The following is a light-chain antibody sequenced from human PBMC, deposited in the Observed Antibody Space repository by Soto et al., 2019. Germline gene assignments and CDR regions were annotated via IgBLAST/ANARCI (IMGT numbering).Light chain of an antibody. J-gene: IGLJ1*01. CDR2: EVS. V-gene: IGLV2-14*01. CDR3: SSYTSSSPYV. Sequence: QSVLTQPASVSGSPGQSITISCTGNSSDVGGYNYVSWYQQHPGKAPKLMIYEVSNRPSGVSNRFSGSKSGNTASLTISGLQAEDEDDYYCSSYTSSSPYVCGTGTKVTVL. CDR1: SSDVGGYNY.